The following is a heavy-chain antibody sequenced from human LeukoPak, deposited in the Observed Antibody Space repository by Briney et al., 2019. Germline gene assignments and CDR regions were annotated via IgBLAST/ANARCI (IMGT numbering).Heavy chain of an antibody. D-gene: IGHD3-16*01. CDR2: KKHDGSET. CDR1: GFTFSSIW. J-gene: IGHJ6*02. V-gene: IGHV3-7*02. CDR3: AKNGGPHGMDV. Sequence: GGSLRLSCATSGFTFSSIWMSWVRQAPGKGLEWVANKKHDGSETNYVDSVKGRFTISRDNAKNSLHLQMNSLRVEDTAVYYCAKNGGPHGMDVSGQGTTVTVSS.